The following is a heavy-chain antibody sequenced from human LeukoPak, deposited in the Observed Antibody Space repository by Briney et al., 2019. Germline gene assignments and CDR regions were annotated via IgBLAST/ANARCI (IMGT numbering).Heavy chain of an antibody. D-gene: IGHD3-22*01. V-gene: IGHV4-34*01. J-gene: IGHJ5*02. CDR3: ARSHYYDSSGSHNNWFDP. CDR2: INHTGST. CDR1: GGSFSGYY. Sequence: SETLSLTCAVYGGSFSGYYWSWIRQPPGKGLEWIGKINHTGSTNYNPSLKSRVTISVDTSKNQSSLKLSSVTAADTAIYYCARSHYYDSSGSHNNWFDPWGQGTLVTVSS.